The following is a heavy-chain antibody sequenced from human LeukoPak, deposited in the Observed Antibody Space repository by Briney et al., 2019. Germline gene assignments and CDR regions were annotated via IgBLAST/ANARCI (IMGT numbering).Heavy chain of an antibody. V-gene: IGHV4-59*01. CDR2: IYYSGST. D-gene: IGHD3-10*01. Sequence: SETLSLTCTVSGGSISSYYWSWIRQPPGKGLEWIGYIYYSGSTNYNPSLKSRVAVSVDTSKNRFSLKLSSVTAADTAVYYCARGGSTSYREFLYNWFDPWGQGTLVTVSS. CDR1: GGSISSYY. CDR3: ARGGSTSYREFLYNWFDP. J-gene: IGHJ5*02.